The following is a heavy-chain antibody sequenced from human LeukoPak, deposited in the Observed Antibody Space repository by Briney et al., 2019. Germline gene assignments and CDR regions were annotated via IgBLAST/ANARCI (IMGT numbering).Heavy chain of an antibody. J-gene: IGHJ6*03. V-gene: IGHV4-34*01. Sequence: KPSETLSLTCAVYGGSFSGYYWSWIRQPPGKGLEWLGEVNLSGSTNYNTSLKSRVTMSVDASKNQFFLKLSSVTAADTAVYSCARGIIAARGYSSHYMDVWGKGTTVTVSS. CDR2: VNLSGST. CDR1: GGSFSGYY. CDR3: ARGIIAARGYSSHYMDV. D-gene: IGHD6-6*01.